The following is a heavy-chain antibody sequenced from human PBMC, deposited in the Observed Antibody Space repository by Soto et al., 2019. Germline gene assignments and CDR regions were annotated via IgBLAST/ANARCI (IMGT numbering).Heavy chain of an antibody. CDR1: GYTFIRYG. V-gene: IGHV1-18*01. D-gene: IGHD3-22*01. Sequence: QVQLVQSAAEMKKPGASVKVSCKASGYTFIRYGITWVRQAPGQGLEWMGWISGYNDYTNYAQKLQGRVTMTADTSTRAVYMELRSPRSGDTGVYYCARGGYYDNAWCKVSYYGLDVWGQGNKVTVSS. J-gene: IGHJ6*02. CDR3: ARGGYYDNAWCKVSYYGLDV. CDR2: ISGYNDYT.